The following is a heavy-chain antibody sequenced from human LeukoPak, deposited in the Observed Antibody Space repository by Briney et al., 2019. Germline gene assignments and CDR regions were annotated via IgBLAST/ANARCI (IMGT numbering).Heavy chain of an antibody. Sequence: SETLSLTCSVSGGSISSSSYYWAWIRQPPGKELQWISSIYYSGSTYYNPFLRSRVTMSVDTSKNQFSLKLTYVTAADTAVYYCARLVAAKLTFDPWGQGTLVTVSS. D-gene: IGHD2-15*01. CDR1: GGSISSSSYY. V-gene: IGHV4-39*01. J-gene: IGHJ5*02. CDR3: ARLVAAKLTFDP. CDR2: IYYSGST.